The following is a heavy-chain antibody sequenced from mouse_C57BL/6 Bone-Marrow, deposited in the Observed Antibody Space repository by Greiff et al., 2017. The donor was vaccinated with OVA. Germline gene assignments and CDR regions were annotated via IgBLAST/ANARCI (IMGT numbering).Heavy chain of an antibody. Sequence: EVKLQESGAELVRPGASVKLSCTASGFNIKDDYMHWVKQRPEQGLEWIGWIDPENGDTEYASKFQGKATITADTSSNTAYLQLSSLTSEDTAVYYCTAFYYDYVDYFDYWGQGTTLTVSS. J-gene: IGHJ2*01. V-gene: IGHV14-4*01. CDR3: TAFYYDYVDYFDY. CDR1: GFNIKDDY. D-gene: IGHD2-4*01. CDR2: IDPENGDT.